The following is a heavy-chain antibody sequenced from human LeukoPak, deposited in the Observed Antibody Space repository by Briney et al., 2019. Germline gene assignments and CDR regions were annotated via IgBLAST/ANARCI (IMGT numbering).Heavy chain of an antibody. CDR2: ISSSSSYI. D-gene: IGHD5-24*01. V-gene: IGHV3-21*01. J-gene: IGHJ4*02. Sequence: RPGGSLRLPCAASGFTFSSYSMNWVRQAPGKGLEWVSSISSSSSYIYYADSVKGRFTISRDNAKNSLYLQMNSLRDEDTAVYYCARASFQRWLQLGGDWGQGTLVTVSS. CDR3: ARASFQRWLQLGGD. CDR1: GFTFSSYS.